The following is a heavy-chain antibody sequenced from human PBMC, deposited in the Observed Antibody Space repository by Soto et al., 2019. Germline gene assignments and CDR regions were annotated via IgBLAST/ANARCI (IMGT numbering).Heavy chain of an antibody. CDR3: ARESIVARSRYFDL. D-gene: IGHD6-6*01. Sequence: EVQLVESGGGLVKPGGSLRLSCAASGFTFSSYSMNWVRQAPGKGLEWVSSISSSSSYIYYADSVKGRFTISRDNAKNPLYLQMNSLRAEDTAVYYCARESIVARSRYFDLWGRGTLVTVSS. J-gene: IGHJ2*01. CDR1: GFTFSSYS. V-gene: IGHV3-21*01. CDR2: ISSSSSYI.